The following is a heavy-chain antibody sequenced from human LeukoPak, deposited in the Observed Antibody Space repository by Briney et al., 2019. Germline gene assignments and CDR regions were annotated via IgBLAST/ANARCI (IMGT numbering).Heavy chain of an antibody. J-gene: IGHJ4*02. D-gene: IGHD6-19*01. CDR2: ISGSGGST. V-gene: IGHV3-23*01. CDR1: GFTFSSYA. Sequence: GGSLRLSCVASGFTFSSYAMSWVRQAPGKGLELVSAISGSGGSTYYADSVKGRFTISRDNSKNTLYLQMNSLRAEDTAVYYCAKDLRGIAVAGTLIDYWGQGTLVTVSS. CDR3: AKDLRGIAVAGTLIDY.